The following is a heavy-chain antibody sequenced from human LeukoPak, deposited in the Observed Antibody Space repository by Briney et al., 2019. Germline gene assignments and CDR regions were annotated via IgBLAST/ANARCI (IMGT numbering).Heavy chain of an antibody. D-gene: IGHD3-16*01. Sequence: GGSLRLSCAASGFTFSSYGMHWVRQAPGKGLEWVAVISYDGSNKYYADSVKGRFTIPRDNSKNTLYLQMNSLRAEDTAVYYCARDLRLIEDYYYYYGMDVWGQGTTVTVSS. J-gene: IGHJ6*02. CDR2: ISYDGSNK. CDR3: ARDLRLIEDYYYYYGMDV. V-gene: IGHV3-30*03. CDR1: GFTFSSYG.